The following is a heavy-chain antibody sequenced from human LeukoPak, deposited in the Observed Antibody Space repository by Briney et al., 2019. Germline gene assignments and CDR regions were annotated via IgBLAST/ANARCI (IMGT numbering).Heavy chain of an antibody. V-gene: IGHV3-23*01. J-gene: IGHJ1*01. CDR3: ARESALPYYYDSSGYYSD. Sequence: GGSLRLSCAASGFTFSSYGMSWVRQAPGKGLEWVSAISGSGGSTYYADSVKGRFTISRDNSKNTLYLQMNSLRAEDTAVYYCARESALPYYYDSSGYYSDWGQGTLVTVSS. CDR2: ISGSGGST. D-gene: IGHD3-22*01. CDR1: GFTFSSYG.